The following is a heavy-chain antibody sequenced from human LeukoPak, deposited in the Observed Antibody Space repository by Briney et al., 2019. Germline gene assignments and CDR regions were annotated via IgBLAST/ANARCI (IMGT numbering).Heavy chain of an antibody. Sequence: GASVKVSCKASGYTFTSYAMHWVRQAPGQRLEWMGWINAGNGNTKYSQKFQGRVTITRDTSASTAYMELSSLRSEDTAVYYCARGGGALAAAAYDYWGQGTLVTVSS. J-gene: IGHJ4*02. CDR3: ARGGGALAAAAYDY. D-gene: IGHD6-13*01. CDR1: GYTFTSYA. CDR2: INAGNGNT. V-gene: IGHV1-3*01.